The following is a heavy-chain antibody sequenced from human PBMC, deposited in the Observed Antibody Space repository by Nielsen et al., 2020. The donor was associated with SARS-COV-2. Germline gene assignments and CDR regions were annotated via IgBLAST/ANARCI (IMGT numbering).Heavy chain of an antibody. CDR2: MNPNSGNT. CDR1: GYTFTSYD. Sequence: ASVKVSCKASGYTFTSYDINWVRQATGQGLEWMGWMNPNSGNTGYAQKFQGRVTMTTDTSTSTAYMELRSLRSDDTAVYYCARGQDTARYRHFDYWGQGTLVTVSS. V-gene: IGHV1-8*01. D-gene: IGHD5-18*01. J-gene: IGHJ4*02. CDR3: ARGQDTARYRHFDY.